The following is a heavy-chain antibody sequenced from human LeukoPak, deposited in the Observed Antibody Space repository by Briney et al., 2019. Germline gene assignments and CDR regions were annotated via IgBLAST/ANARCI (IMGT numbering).Heavy chain of an antibody. CDR1: GGSISSYS. CDR3: ARPSKLRYFDWLSYFDY. D-gene: IGHD3-9*01. J-gene: IGHJ4*02. Sequence: SETLSLTCTVSGGSISSYSWSWIRQPAGKGLEWIGRIYSSGNTYYNASLRSRVTMSVDTSKNQFSLKLSSVTAADTAVYYCARPSKLRYFDWLSYFDYRGQGTLVTVSS. CDR2: IYSSGNT. V-gene: IGHV4-4*07.